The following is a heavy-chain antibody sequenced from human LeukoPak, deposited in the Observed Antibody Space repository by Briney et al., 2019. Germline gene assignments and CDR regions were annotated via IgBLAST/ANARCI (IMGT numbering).Heavy chain of an antibody. Sequence: GGSLRLSCAASGFTFSSYAMSWVRQAPGKGLEWVSAISNNGGYTYYADSVQGRFTISRDNSKSTLCLQMNSLRAEDTAVYYCAKYRLELWFKDAFDIWGQGTMVTVSS. V-gene: IGHV3-23*01. CDR2: ISNNGGYT. D-gene: IGHD3/OR15-3a*01. J-gene: IGHJ3*02. CDR1: GFTFSSYA. CDR3: AKYRLELWFKDAFDI.